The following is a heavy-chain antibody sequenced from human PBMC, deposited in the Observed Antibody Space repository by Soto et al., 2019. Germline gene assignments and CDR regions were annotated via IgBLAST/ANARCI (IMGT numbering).Heavy chain of an antibody. D-gene: IGHD1-1*01. J-gene: IGHJ6*03. CDR2: TYYRSRWYN. Sequence: SPTLSLTCAISGDSVSGNSAAWNWIRLSPSRGLEWLARTYYRSRWYNDYAVSVRSRITVNADTSKNQFSLQLTSVTPEDTAIYYCAGTTSHHWLYMDVWGRGTTVTVS. CDR1: GDSVSGNSAA. CDR3: AGTTSHHWLYMDV. V-gene: IGHV6-1*01.